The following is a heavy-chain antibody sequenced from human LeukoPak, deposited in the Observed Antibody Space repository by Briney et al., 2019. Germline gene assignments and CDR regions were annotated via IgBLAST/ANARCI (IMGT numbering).Heavy chain of an antibody. CDR1: GFTFSSYA. CDR3: ARDRSGYDYVWGSYRYTGLSGNYYYGMDV. D-gene: IGHD3-16*02. CDR2: ISGSGGST. Sequence: GGSLRLSCAASGFTFSSYAMSWVRQAPGKGLEWVSVISGSGGSTDCADSVKGRFTISRDNSKNTLSLQMNSLRAEDTAVYYCARDRSGYDYVWGSYRYTGLSGNYYYGMDVWGQGTTVTVSS. V-gene: IGHV3-23*01. J-gene: IGHJ6*02.